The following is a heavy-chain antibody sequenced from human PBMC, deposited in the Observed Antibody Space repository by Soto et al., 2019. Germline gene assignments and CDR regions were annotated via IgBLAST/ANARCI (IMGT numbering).Heavy chain of an antibody. CDR1: GGTFSSYA. J-gene: IGHJ4*02. D-gene: IGHD3-10*01. CDR3: AGSGCYRNMGSHYFHH. V-gene: IGHV1-69*13. CDR2: IIPIFGTA. Sequence: SSVKVSCKASGGTFSSYAISWVRQAPGQGLEWMGGIIPIFGTANYAQKFQGRVTITADESTSTAYMELSSLRSEDTAVYYCAGSGCYRNMGSHYFHHSGQGALVTVSA.